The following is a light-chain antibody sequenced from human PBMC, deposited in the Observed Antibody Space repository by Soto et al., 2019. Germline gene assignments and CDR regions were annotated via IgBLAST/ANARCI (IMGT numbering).Light chain of an antibody. CDR1: KSVLYRSNNKNY. CDR3: MQALQTQT. CDR2: LGS. J-gene: IGKJ1*01. V-gene: IGKV2-28*01. Sequence: DIVMTQFPDSLAVSLGDRPTLNCKTRKSVLYRSNNKNYLDWYLQKPGQSPQLLISLGSNRASGVPDRFSGSGSGTDFTLKISRVEAEDVGVYYCMQALQTQTVGQGNKVGIK.